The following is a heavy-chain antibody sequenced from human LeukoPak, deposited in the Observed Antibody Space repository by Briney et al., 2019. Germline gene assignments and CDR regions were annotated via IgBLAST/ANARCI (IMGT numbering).Heavy chain of an antibody. V-gene: IGHV1-69*04. CDR2: IIPILGIA. CDR1: GGTFSSYA. CDR3: ASLILPEDIVVVPAAMYYYYGMDV. Sequence: SVKVSCKASGGTFSSYAISWVRQAPGQGLEWMGRIIPILGIANYAQKFQGRVTITADKSTSTAYMELSSLRSEDTAVYYCASLILPEDIVVVPAAMYYYYGMDVWGQGTTVTVSS. J-gene: IGHJ6*02. D-gene: IGHD2-2*01.